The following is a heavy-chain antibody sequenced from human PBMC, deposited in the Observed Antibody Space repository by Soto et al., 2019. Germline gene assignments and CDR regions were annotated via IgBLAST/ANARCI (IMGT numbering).Heavy chain of an antibody. D-gene: IGHD5-12*01. V-gene: IGHV4-59*01. CDR1: GVSISTFY. Sequence: QVQLQESGPGLAKPSETLSLTCTVSGVSISTFYWGWIRQPPGKGLEWIGYISYIGSAKYNPSLKSRVTISGDTSKNQFSLKVNSMTAADTAVYYCVRAEDGYNSYWGQGTLVTVSS. CDR2: ISYIGSA. J-gene: IGHJ1*01. CDR3: VRAEDGYNSY.